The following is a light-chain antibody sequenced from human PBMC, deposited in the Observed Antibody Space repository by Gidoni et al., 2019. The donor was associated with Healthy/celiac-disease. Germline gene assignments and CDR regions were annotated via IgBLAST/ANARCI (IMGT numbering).Light chain of an antibody. CDR2: AAS. Sequence: AIRLPQAPSSVSASTGDRVTITCRASQGISSYLAWYQQKPGKAPKLLIYAASTLQSGVPSRFSGSGSGTDFTLTISCLQSEDFATYYCQQYYSYPLTFGGWTKVEIK. CDR1: QGISSY. CDR3: QQYYSYPLT. J-gene: IGKJ4*01. V-gene: IGKV1-8*01.